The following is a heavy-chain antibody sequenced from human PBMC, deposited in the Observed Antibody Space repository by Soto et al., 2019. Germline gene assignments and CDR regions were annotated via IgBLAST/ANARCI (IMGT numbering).Heavy chain of an antibody. CDR2: INHSGST. D-gene: IGHD3-10*01. CDR3: ARGVVGRGVIIGHYYYYYGMDV. CDR1: GGSFSGYY. J-gene: IGHJ6*02. Sequence: SETLSLTCAVYGGSFSGYYWSCIRQPPGKGLEWIGEINHSGSTNYNPSLKSRVTISVDTSKNQFSLKLSSVTAADTAVYYCARGVVGRGVIIGHYYYYYGMDVWGQGTTVTVSS. V-gene: IGHV4-34*01.